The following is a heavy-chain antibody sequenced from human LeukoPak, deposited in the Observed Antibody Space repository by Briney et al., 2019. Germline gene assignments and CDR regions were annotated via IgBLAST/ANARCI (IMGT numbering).Heavy chain of an antibody. J-gene: IGHJ4*02. D-gene: IGHD6-25*01. CDR2: INGDGSST. CDR1: GFTFRIHW. Sequence: PGGSLRLSCAASGFTFRIHWMHWVRHPPGKGLVWVSRINGDGSSTRYADSVNGRFTISRDNAKNTLYLQMNRLRAEDTAVYYCARDGAAAVNYWGQGTLVTVSS. CDR3: ARDGAAAVNY. V-gene: IGHV3-74*01.